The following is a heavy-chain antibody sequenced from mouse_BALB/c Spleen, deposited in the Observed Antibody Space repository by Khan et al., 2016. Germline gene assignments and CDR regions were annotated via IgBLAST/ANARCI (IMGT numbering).Heavy chain of an antibody. CDR3: ARATLLRLLAY. V-gene: IGHV9-2-1*01. CDR1: GYTFTDYS. J-gene: IGHJ3*01. Sequence: QIQLVQSGPELKKPGETVKISCKASGYTFTDYSMHWVKQTPGKGLKWMGWINTETGEPTYADDFKGRFAFSLETSASTAYLQITNLKNEDTATXCCARATLLRLLAYWGQGTLVTVSA. CDR2: INTETGEP. D-gene: IGHD1-2*01.